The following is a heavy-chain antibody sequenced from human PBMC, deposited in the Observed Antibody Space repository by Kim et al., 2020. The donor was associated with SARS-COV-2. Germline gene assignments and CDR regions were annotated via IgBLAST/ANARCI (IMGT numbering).Heavy chain of an antibody. V-gene: IGHV3-53*01. CDR3: ARTVAAAGPYLDS. CDR2: IYSGGST. CDR1: GFTVSSNY. Sequence: GGSLRLSCVASGFTVSSNYMTWVCQAPGKGLEWVSIIYSGGSTYYADSVKGRFTISRDNSKDTLYLQMNSLRAEDTAVYYCARTVAAAGPYLDSWGRGTLVTVSS. D-gene: IGHD6-13*01. J-gene: IGHJ4*02.